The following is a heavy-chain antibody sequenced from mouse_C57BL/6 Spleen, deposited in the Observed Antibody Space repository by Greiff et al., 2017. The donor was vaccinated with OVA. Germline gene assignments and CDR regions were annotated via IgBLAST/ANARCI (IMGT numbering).Heavy chain of an antibody. V-gene: IGHV5-12*01. CDR1: GFTFSDYY. CDR3: ARHDYSNYDAMDY. CDR2: ISNGGGST. J-gene: IGHJ4*01. D-gene: IGHD2-5*01. Sequence: EVKVVESGGGLVQPGGSLKLSCAASGFTFSDYYMYWVRQTPEKRLEWVAYISNGGGSTYYPDTVKGRFTISRDNAKNTLYLQMSRLKSEDTAMYYCARHDYSNYDAMDYWGQGTSVTVSS.